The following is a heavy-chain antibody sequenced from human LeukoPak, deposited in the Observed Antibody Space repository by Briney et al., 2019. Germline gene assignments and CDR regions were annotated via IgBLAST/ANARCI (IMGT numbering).Heavy chain of an antibody. D-gene: IGHD5-18*01. J-gene: IGHJ4*02. Sequence: SQTLSLTCTVSGGSISSGGYYWSWIRQHPGKGLEWIGYIYYSGSTYYNPSLKSRVTISVDASKNQFSLKLSSVTAADTAVYYCARGRGYSYGSPYYFDYWGQGTLVTVSS. V-gene: IGHV4-31*03. CDR2: IYYSGST. CDR1: GGSISSGGYY. CDR3: ARGRGYSYGSPYYFDY.